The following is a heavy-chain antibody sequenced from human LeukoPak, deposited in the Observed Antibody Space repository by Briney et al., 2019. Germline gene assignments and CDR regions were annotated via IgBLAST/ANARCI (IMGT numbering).Heavy chain of an antibody. CDR1: GFTLSNHW. CDR3: ATHGYSELRYFDWSTNE. V-gene: IGHV3-7*01. CDR2: IKQDGIEK. J-gene: IGHJ4*02. Sequence: EGSLRLSCAASGFTLSNHWMIWVRQAPGKGLECVANIKQDGIEKYYLDSVKGRFTISRDNAKKSLYLQMDSLRAEDTAVYYCATHGYSELRYFDWSTNEWGQGTLVTVSS. D-gene: IGHD3-9*01.